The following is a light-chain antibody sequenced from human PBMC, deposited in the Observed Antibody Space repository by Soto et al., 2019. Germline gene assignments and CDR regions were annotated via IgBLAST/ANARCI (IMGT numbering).Light chain of an antibody. CDR1: SGHSSYA. V-gene: IGLV4-69*01. CDR3: QTWGTGIPWV. Sequence: QAVVTQSPSASASLGASVKLTCTLSSGHSSYAIAWHQQQPEKGPRYLMKLNSDGSHSKGDGIPDRFSGSSSGAERYLTISSLQSEDEADYYCQTWGTGIPWVFGTGTKVTVL. J-gene: IGLJ1*01. CDR2: LNSDGSH.